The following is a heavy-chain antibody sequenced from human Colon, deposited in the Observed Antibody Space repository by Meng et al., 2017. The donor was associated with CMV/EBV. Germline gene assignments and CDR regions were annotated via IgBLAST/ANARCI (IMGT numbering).Heavy chain of an antibody. CDR2: ISHNSRAI. D-gene: IGHD2-2*01. J-gene: IGHJ4*02. Sequence: GGSLRLSCEASGFTFSEYDMNWVRQAPGKGLEWVAYISHNSRAIHYADSVEGRFTIPRDNAKNSVYLQMNSLRAEDTALYYCARLIVGPADILRDYWGQGTLVTVSS. CDR3: ARLIVGPADILRDY. V-gene: IGHV3-48*04. CDR1: GFTFSEYD.